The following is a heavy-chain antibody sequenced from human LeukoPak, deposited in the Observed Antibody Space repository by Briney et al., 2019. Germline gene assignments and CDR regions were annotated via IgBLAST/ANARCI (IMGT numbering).Heavy chain of an antibody. CDR3: ARLQLRYFDWPRYYYGMDV. J-gene: IGHJ6*02. Sequence: SETLSLTCTVSGGSISSYYWSWIRQPPGKGLEWIGYIYYSGSTYYNPSLKSRVTISVDTSKNQFSLKLSSVTAADTAVYYCARLQLRYFDWPRYYYGMDVWGQGTTVTVSS. CDR2: IYYSGST. D-gene: IGHD3-9*01. V-gene: IGHV4-59*08. CDR1: GGSISSYY.